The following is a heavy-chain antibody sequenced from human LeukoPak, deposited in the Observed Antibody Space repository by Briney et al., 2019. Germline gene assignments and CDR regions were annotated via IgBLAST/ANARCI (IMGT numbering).Heavy chain of an antibody. V-gene: IGHV4-59*01. J-gene: IGHJ4*02. CDR3: ARSYGYSYSSYFDY. CDR1: GGSISSYY. Sequence: SETLSLTCTVSGGSISSYYWSWIRQPPGKGLEWIGYIYYSGTTNYNPSLKSRVTISVDTSKNQFSLKLNSVTAADTAVYYCARSYGYSYSSYFDYWGQGTLVTVSS. CDR2: IYYSGTT. D-gene: IGHD5-18*01.